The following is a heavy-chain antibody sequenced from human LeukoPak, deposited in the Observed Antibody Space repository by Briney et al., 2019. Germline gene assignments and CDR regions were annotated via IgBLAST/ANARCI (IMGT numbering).Heavy chain of an antibody. CDR2: ISAYNGNT. J-gene: IGHJ4*02. Sequence: GASVKASCKASGYTFTSYAISWVRQAPGQGLEWMGWISAYNGNTNYAQILQGRVTMTTDTSTSTAYMELRSLRSDDTAVYYCASGLGYSDSSGYYYWGQGTLVTVSS. D-gene: IGHD3-22*01. CDR3: ASGLGYSDSSGYYY. V-gene: IGHV1-18*01. CDR1: GYTFTSYA.